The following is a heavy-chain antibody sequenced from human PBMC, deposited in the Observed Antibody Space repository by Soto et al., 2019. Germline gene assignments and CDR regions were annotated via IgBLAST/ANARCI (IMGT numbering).Heavy chain of an antibody. V-gene: IGHV3-33*01. CDR3: ATRAGEDDGDYWYFDL. D-gene: IGHD4-17*01. CDR1: GFTFSSYG. J-gene: IGHJ2*01. Sequence: QVQLVESGGGVLQPGRSLRLSCAASGFTFSSYGMHWVRQAPGKGLEWVAVIWYDGSNKYYADSVKGRFTISRDNSKNTLYLQMNSLRAEDTDVYYCATRAGEDDGDYWYFDLWGRGTLVTVSS. CDR2: IWYDGSNK.